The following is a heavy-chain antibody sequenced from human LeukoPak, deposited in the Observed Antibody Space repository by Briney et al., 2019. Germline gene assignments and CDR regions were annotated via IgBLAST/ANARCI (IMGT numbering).Heavy chain of an antibody. CDR1: GFTFSTYA. D-gene: IGHD6-19*01. CDR2: ISSSGGTT. J-gene: IGHJ4*02. Sequence: GGSLRLSCAASGFTFSTYAVNWVRQAPGKGLEWVSAISSSGGTTYYADSVKGRFTISRDNSKNTVFLQMNSLRAEDTAVYYCAKDGLCPNVCPTKIAVAGYFDYWGQGILVTVSS. CDR3: AKDGLCPNVCPTKIAVAGYFDY. V-gene: IGHV3-23*01.